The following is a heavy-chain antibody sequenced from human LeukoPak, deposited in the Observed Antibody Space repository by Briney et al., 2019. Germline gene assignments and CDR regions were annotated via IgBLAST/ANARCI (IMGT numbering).Heavy chain of an antibody. CDR2: INIDGSTT. Sequence: PGGSLRLSCAASGFTLSTSWMHWVRQTPGKGLVWVSRINIDGSTTTYADSVKGRFTISRDNAKNALYLQMNSLRAEDTAVYYCPSNVFASGSVWGQGTLVTVSS. CDR1: GFTLSTSW. J-gene: IGHJ1*01. V-gene: IGHV3-74*01. CDR3: PSNVFASGSV. D-gene: IGHD3-10*01.